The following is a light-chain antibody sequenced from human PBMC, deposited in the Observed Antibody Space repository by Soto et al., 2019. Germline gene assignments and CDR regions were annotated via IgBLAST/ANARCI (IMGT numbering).Light chain of an antibody. CDR2: GAS. V-gene: IGKV3-20*01. CDR1: QSVSSSY. CDR3: QQYGSSPGIT. J-gene: IGKJ5*01. Sequence: EIVLPQSPGTLSLSPEERATLSCRASQSVSSSYLAWYQQKPGQAPRLLIYGASGRATGIPDRFSGSGSGTDFTLTISRLEPEDFAVYYCQQYGSSPGITFGQGTRLEIK.